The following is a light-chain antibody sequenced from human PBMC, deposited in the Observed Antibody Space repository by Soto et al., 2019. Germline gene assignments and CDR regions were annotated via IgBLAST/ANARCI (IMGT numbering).Light chain of an antibody. CDR1: QSISDT. CDR2: GAS. CDR3: QQYNNWPWT. Sequence: EIVMTQSPATLSGSPGGRATLSFRASQSISDTLAWYQQKPGQAPRLLIHGASTRATGFPARFSGSGSGTDFTLTISGLQSEDFAIYYCQQYNNWPWTFGQGTKVDIK. V-gene: IGKV3-15*01. J-gene: IGKJ1*01.